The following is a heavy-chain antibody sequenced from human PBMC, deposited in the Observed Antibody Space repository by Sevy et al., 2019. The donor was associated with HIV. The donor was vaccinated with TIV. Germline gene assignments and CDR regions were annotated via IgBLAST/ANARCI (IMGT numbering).Heavy chain of an antibody. CDR3: ARRDSSRYYYYGMDV. V-gene: IGHV4-39*01. Sequence: SETLSLTCTVSGGSISSSSYYWGWLRQPPGKGLEWIGSIDDSGSTYCDPSLKSRVTLSVDTSKNQFSLKLSSVTAADTAVYYCARRDSSRYYYYGMDVWGQGTTVTVSS. D-gene: IGHD6-13*01. J-gene: IGHJ6*02. CDR1: GGSISSSSYY. CDR2: IDDSGST.